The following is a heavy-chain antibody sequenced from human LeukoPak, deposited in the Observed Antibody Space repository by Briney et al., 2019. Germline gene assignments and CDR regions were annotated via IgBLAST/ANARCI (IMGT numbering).Heavy chain of an antibody. CDR1: GFTFSSYW. CDR2: INSDGSST. D-gene: IGHD5-18*01. Sequence: PGGSLRLSCAASGFTFSSYWMHWVRQAPGKGLVWVSRINSDGSSTSYADSVKGRLTISRDNAKNTLYLQMNSLRAEDTAVYYCARGGPRGYSYGAIDYWGQGTLVTVSS. V-gene: IGHV3-74*01. J-gene: IGHJ4*02. CDR3: ARGGPRGYSYGAIDY.